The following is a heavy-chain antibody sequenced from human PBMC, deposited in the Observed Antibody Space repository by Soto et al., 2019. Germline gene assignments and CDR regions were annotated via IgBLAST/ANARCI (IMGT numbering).Heavy chain of an antibody. Sequence: GESLKISCKGSGCSFTSYWISWVRQMPGKGLEWMGIIYPGDSDTRYSPSFQGQVTISADKSISTAYLQWSSLKASDTAMYYCARIGHCSGGSCYSHYYGMDVWGQGTTVTVSS. CDR1: GCSFTSYW. CDR3: ARIGHCSGGSCYSHYYGMDV. D-gene: IGHD2-15*01. CDR2: IYPGDSDT. V-gene: IGHV5-51*01. J-gene: IGHJ6*02.